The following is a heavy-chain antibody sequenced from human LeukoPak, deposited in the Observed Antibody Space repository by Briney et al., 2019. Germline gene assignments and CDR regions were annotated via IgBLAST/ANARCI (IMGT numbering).Heavy chain of an antibody. Sequence: ASVKVSCKASGYTFTSYGINWVRQAPGQGLEWMGWISAYNGNTNYAQKLQGRVTMTTDTSTSTAYMELRSLRSDDTAVYYCARNQLDTSYYYYGMDVWGQGTTVTVSS. D-gene: IGHD1-1*01. J-gene: IGHJ6*02. CDR3: ARNQLDTSYYYYGMDV. V-gene: IGHV1-18*01. CDR2: ISAYNGNT. CDR1: GYTFTSYG.